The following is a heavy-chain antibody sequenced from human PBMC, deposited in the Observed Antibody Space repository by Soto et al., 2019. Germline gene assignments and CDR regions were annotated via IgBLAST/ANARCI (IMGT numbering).Heavy chain of an antibody. D-gene: IGHD6-6*01. CDR3: ASALTAHSSSYYFDY. V-gene: IGHV1-18*01. CDR2: ISAYNGNT. CDR1: GYTFTSYG. Sequence: ASVKVSCKASGYTFTSYGISWVRQAPGQGLEWMGWISAYNGNTNYAQKLQGRVTMTTDTSTSTAYMELRSLRSDDAAVYYCASALTAHSSSYYFDYWGQGTLVTVSS. J-gene: IGHJ4*02.